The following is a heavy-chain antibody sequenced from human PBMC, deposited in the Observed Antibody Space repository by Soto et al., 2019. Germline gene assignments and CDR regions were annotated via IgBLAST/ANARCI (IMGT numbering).Heavy chain of an antibody. V-gene: IGHV3-15*01. D-gene: IGHD1-1*01. CDR3: TTDQLDYSDFSGMDV. Sequence: GGSLRLSCAASGFTFSNAWMSWVRQAPGKGLEWVGRIKSKTDGGTTDYAAPVKGRFTISRDDSKNTLYLQMNSLKTEDTAVYYSTTDQLDYSDFSGMDVCGQGTTVTVFS. J-gene: IGHJ6*02. CDR1: GFTFSNAW. CDR2: IKSKTDGGTT.